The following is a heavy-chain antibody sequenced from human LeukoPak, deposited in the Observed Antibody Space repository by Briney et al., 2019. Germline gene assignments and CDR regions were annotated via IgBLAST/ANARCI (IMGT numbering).Heavy chain of an antibody. CDR3: ASGVAATLAYFQH. CDR1: GGSISSYY. Sequence: SETLSLTCTVSGGSISSYYWSWIQQPPGKGLEWIGYIYYSGSTNYNPSLKSRVTISVDTSKNQFSLKLSSVTAADTAVYYCASGVAATLAYFQHWGQGTLVTASS. CDR2: IYYSGST. V-gene: IGHV4-59*01. J-gene: IGHJ1*01. D-gene: IGHD2-15*01.